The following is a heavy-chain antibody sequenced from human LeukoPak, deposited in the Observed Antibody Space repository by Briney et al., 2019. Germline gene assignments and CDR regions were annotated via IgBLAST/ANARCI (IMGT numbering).Heavy chain of an antibody. J-gene: IGHJ3*02. V-gene: IGHV3-53*01. CDR2: IYSGGSA. CDR1: GFTVSSNY. Sequence: GGSLRLSCAASGFTVSSNYMSWVRQAPGKGLEWVSVIYSGGSAYYADSVKGRFTISRDNSKNTLYLQMSSLRAEDTAVYYCARESGIAAAGTGAFDIWGQGTMVTVSS. D-gene: IGHD6-13*01. CDR3: ARESGIAAAGTGAFDI.